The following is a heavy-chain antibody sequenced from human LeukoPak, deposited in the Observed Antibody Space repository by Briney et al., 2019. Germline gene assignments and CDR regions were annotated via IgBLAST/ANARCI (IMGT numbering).Heavy chain of an antibody. CDR1: GFTFSSYA. J-gene: IGHJ5*02. Sequence: GGSLRLSCAASGFTFSSYAMSWVRQAPGKGLEWVSAISGSGGGTYYADSVKGRFTISRDNSKNTPYLQMNSLRAEDTAVYYCAKDYAPTPYFDPWGQGTLVTVSS. CDR2: ISGSGGGT. V-gene: IGHV3-23*01. D-gene: IGHD3-16*01. CDR3: AKDYAPTPYFDP.